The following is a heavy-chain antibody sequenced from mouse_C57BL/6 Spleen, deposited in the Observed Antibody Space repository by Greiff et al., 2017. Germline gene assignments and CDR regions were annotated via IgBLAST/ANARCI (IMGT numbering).Heavy chain of an antibody. Sequence: QVQLQQPGAELVKPGASVKLSCKASGYTFTSYWMHWVKQRPGQGLEWIGMIHPNSGSTNYNEKFKSKATLTVDKSSSTAYMQLSSLTSEDSAVYYCARPHYYGSSYNDYYFDYWGQGTTLTVSS. CDR1: GYTFTSYW. J-gene: IGHJ2*01. V-gene: IGHV1-64*01. CDR2: IHPNSGST. CDR3: ARPHYYGSSYNDYYFDY. D-gene: IGHD1-1*01.